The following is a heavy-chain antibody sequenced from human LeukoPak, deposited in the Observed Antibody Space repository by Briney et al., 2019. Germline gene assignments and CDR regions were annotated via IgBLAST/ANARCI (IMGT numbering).Heavy chain of an antibody. CDR2: ITHTGST. CDR3: ARMSPQRLGFLEWLFDY. CDR1: GGSFSGHY. V-gene: IGHV4-34*01. Sequence: SDTLSLTCAVHGGSFSGHYWSWIRQPPGKGLEWLGEITHTGSTNYNPSLMSRVTISVDTSKNQFSLRLSSVTAADTAVYYCARMSPQRLGFLEWLFDYWGQGILVTVSS. J-gene: IGHJ4*02. D-gene: IGHD3-3*01.